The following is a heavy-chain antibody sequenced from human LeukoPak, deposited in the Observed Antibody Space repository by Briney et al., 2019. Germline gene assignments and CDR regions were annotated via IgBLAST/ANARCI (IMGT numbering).Heavy chain of an antibody. D-gene: IGHD4-17*01. CDR3: ASPTVTTSYYYGMDV. CDR1: GGTFSSYA. Sequence: SVKVSCKASGGTFSSYAISWVRQAPGQGLEWMGGIIPIFGTANYAQKFQGRVTITADESTSTAYMELSSLRSEDTAMYYCASPTVTTSYYYGMDVWGKGTTVTVSS. V-gene: IGHV1-69*13. J-gene: IGHJ6*04. CDR2: IIPIFGTA.